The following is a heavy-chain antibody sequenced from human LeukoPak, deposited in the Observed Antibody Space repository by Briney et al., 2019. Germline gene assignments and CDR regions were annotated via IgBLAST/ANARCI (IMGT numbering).Heavy chain of an antibody. D-gene: IGHD2-2*01. CDR2: INPNSGGT. CDR1: GYTFTGYY. V-gene: IGHV1-2*02. Sequence: ASVKVSCKASGYTFTGYYMHWVRQAPGQGLEWMGWINPNSGGTNYAQKFQSRVTMTRDTSISTAYMELSRLRSDDTAVYYCARAVPAAVTNWFDPWGQGTLVTVSS. J-gene: IGHJ5*02. CDR3: ARAVPAAVTNWFDP.